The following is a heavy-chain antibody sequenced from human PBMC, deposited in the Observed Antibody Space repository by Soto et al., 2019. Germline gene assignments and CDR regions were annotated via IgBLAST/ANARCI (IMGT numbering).Heavy chain of an antibody. CDR2: INHSGSA. CDR3: ARVAMIVVVIGYGGAFDI. CDR1: GESFSGYI. J-gene: IGHJ3*02. D-gene: IGHD3-22*01. V-gene: IGHV4-34*01. Sequence: PSETLSLTCAVYGESFSGYIWTWIRQTPGKGLQWIGQINHSGSASYNPSLKSRVTISVHTSNSQFSLELSSVTAADTAVYYCARVAMIVVVIGYGGAFDIWGQGTMVT.